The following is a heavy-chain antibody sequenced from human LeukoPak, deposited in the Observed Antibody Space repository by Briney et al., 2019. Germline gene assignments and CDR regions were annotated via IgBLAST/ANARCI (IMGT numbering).Heavy chain of an antibody. CDR2: INHSGST. CDR1: GGSFSGYY. Sequence: SETLSLTCGVYGGSFSGYYWSWIRQPPGKGLEWIGEINHSGSTNYDPSLKSRVTISVDTSKNQFSLKLSSVTAADTAVYYCARDREGHDAFDIWGQGTMVTVSS. CDR3: ARDREGHDAFDI. V-gene: IGHV4-34*01. J-gene: IGHJ3*02. D-gene: IGHD1-26*01.